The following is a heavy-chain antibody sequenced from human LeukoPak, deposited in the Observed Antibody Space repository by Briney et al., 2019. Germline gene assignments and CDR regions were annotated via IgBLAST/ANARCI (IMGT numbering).Heavy chain of an antibody. CDR2: IRYDGSNK. CDR3: AKDIYSSSRYYFDY. J-gene: IGHJ4*02. D-gene: IGHD6-13*01. Sequence: GGSLRLSCAASGFTFSSYGMHGVRQAPGEGLERVAFIRYDGSNKYYADSVKGRFTISRDNSKNTLYLQMNSLRAEDTAAYYCAKDIYSSSRYYFDYWGQGTLVTVSS. CDR1: GFTFSSYG. V-gene: IGHV3-30*02.